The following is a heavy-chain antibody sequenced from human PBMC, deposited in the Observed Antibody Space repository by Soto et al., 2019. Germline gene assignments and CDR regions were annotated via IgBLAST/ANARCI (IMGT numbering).Heavy chain of an antibody. D-gene: IGHD3-3*01. CDR3: AKDMYDSRAPG. CDR2: ISYDGINK. V-gene: IGHV3-30-3*01. J-gene: IGHJ4*02. CDR1: GFTFSDYA. Sequence: PGGSLRLSCAASGFTFSDYAMHWVRQAPGKGLEWVAVISYDGINKYYADSVKGRFTISRDNSKNTLYLQMNSLRAEDTAVYYCAKDMYDSRAPGWGQGTLVTVSS.